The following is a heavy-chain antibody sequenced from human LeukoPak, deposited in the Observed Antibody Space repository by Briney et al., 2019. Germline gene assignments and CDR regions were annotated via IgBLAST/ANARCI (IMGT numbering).Heavy chain of an antibody. CDR2: IYYSGST. D-gene: IGHD4-23*01. V-gene: IGHV4-59*08. CDR3: ARHRMGATVGGFDY. J-gene: IGHJ4*02. Sequence: KPSETLSLTCTVSGGSISSYYWSWIRQPPGKGLEWIGYIYYSGSTNYNPSLKSRVTISVDTSKNQFSLKLSSVTAADTAVYYCARHRMGATVGGFDYWGQGTLVTVSS. CDR1: GGSISSYY.